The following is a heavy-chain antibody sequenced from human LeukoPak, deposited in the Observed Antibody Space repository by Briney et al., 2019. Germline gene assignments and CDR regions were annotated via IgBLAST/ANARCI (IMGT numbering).Heavy chain of an antibody. CDR1: GFTFSSYG. V-gene: IGHV3-30*03. D-gene: IGHD2-2*01. J-gene: IGHJ6*02. CDR3: ARDGGWGAAVMFSINYYYYGMDV. CDR2: ISKDGSNK. Sequence: GSLRLSCAASGFTFSSYGMHWVRQAPGKGLEWVAVISKDGSNKDYADSVKGRFTISRDNSKNTVYLQMNSLRTEDTAVYYCARDGGWGAAVMFSINYYYYGMDVWGQGTTVTVSS.